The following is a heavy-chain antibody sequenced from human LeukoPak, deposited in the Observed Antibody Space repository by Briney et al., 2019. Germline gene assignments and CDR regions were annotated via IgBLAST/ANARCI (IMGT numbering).Heavy chain of an antibody. J-gene: IGHJ4*02. CDR2: ISAYNGNT. CDR3: ARLAAGKPWYFDY. CDR1: VYTFTTYG. V-gene: IGHV1-18*01. Sequence: GASVKVSCKASVYTFTTYGISGVRQPLGQGLEGMGWISAYNGNTNYAQKLQGRVTMTTDTSTSTAYMELRSLRSDDTAVYYCARLAAGKPWYFDYWGQGTLVTVSS. D-gene: IGHD6-13*01.